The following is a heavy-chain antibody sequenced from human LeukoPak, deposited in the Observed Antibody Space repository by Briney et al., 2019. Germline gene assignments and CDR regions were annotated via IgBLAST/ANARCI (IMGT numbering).Heavy chain of an antibody. Sequence: ASVKVSCKASGYTFTSYGISWVRQAPGQGLEWMGWISTYNGNTNYAQKLQGRVTMTTDTSTRTAYMELRSLRSDDTAVYYCARDLHRVVVRGVPHYYYYMDVWGKGTTVTISS. D-gene: IGHD3-10*01. CDR3: ARDLHRVVVRGVPHYYYYMDV. CDR1: GYTFTSYG. CDR2: ISTYNGNT. J-gene: IGHJ6*03. V-gene: IGHV1-18*01.